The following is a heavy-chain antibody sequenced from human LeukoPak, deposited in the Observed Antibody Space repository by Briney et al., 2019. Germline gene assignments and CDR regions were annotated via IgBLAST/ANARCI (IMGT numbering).Heavy chain of an antibody. V-gene: IGHV4-59*02. CDR3: ARAVSSGWYLAYYFDY. J-gene: IGHJ4*02. D-gene: IGHD6-19*01. CDR2: IYYSGST. CDR1: AGSVSDFY. Sequence: SETLSLTCTVSAGSVSDFYWSWIRQPPGKGLEWIGYIYYSGSTNYNPSLKSRVTISVDTSKNQFSLKLSSVTAADTAVYYCARAVSSGWYLAYYFDYWGQGTLVTVSS.